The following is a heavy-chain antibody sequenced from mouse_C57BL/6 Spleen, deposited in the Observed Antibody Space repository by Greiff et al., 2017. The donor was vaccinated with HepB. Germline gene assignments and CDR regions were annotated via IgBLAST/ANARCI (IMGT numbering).Heavy chain of an antibody. J-gene: IGHJ3*01. D-gene: IGHD1-1*01. Sequence: QVQLQQSGAELARPGASVKLSCKASGYTFTSYGISWVKQRTGQGLEWIGEIYPRSGNTYYNEKFKGKATLTADKSSGTAYMELRSLTSEDSAVYVCAREYYGSGGWFAYWGQGTLVTVSA. CDR1: GYTFTSYG. CDR2: IYPRSGNT. V-gene: IGHV1-81*01. CDR3: AREYYGSGGWFAY.